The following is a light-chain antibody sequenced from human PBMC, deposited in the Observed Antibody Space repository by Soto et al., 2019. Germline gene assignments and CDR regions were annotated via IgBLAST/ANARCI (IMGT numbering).Light chain of an antibody. V-gene: IGKV1-5*01. J-gene: IGKJ1*01. CDR2: DAS. Sequence: DIQMTQSPSTLSASVGDRVTITCRASQTMTSWLAWYQQKPGKAPKLLIYDASSLESGVPSRFSGSGSGTEFTLTISSLQPDDFATYYCQQYNSYSTFGLGTKVEIK. CDR3: QQYNSYST. CDR1: QTMTSW.